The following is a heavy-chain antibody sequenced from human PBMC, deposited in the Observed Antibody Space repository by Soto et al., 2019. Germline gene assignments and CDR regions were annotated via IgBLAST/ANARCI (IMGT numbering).Heavy chain of an antibody. J-gene: IGHJ4*02. D-gene: IGHD6-19*01. CDR2: VYYTGST. V-gene: IGHV4-59*01. Sequence: SETLSLTCSVSGGSISGSYWSWVRQSPGKGLEWLGYVYYTGSTNYSPSLRSRVSISVDTSKNEFSLRLSSVTAADTAVYFCARSVAVPGAHSDYWGQGTQVTVSS. CDR3: ARSVAVPGAHSDY. CDR1: GGSISGSY.